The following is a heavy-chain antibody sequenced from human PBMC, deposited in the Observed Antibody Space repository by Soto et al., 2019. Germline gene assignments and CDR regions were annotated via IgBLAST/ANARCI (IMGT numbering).Heavy chain of an antibody. CDR3: AKDSRGSLDY. V-gene: IGHV3-43*02. CDR1: GFTFSSYA. CDR2: ITSDGTTT. J-gene: IGHJ4*02. Sequence: GGSLRLSCAASGFTFSSYAMSWVRQAPGKGLEWVSLITSDGTTTHYGDSVKGRFTISRDNSKNSLYLQMNSLVTEASALYYCAKDSRGSLDYWGQGTLVTVSS.